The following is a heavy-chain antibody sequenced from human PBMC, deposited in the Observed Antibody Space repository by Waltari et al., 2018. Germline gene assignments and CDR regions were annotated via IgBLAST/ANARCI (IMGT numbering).Heavy chain of an antibody. V-gene: IGHV4-38-2*02. CDR3: ARERGNYRGDFDY. CDR1: GYSISSAYY. D-gene: IGHD1-26*01. J-gene: IGHJ4*02. Sequence: QVQLQESGPGLVKPSETLSLTCTVSGYSISSAYYWGWIRQPPGKGLEWIGCIYHSGNTYYNPSLKSRVTLSVDTSKNQFSLKLSSVTAADTAVYYCARERGNYRGDFDYWGQGTLVTVSS. CDR2: IYHSGNT.